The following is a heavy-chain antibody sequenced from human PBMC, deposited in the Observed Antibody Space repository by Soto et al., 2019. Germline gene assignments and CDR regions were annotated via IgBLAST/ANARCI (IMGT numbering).Heavy chain of an antibody. D-gene: IGHD6-19*01. CDR2: INAGNGNT. V-gene: IGHV1-3*01. CDR1: GYTFTGYA. CDR3: ARAVAVPADFDY. J-gene: IGHJ4*02. Sequence: SVEVSCKASGYTFTGYARHWVRQAPGQRLEWMGWINAGNGNTKYSQKFQGRVTITRDTSASTAYMELRSLRSEDTAVYYCARAVAVPADFDYWGQGTLVTVYS.